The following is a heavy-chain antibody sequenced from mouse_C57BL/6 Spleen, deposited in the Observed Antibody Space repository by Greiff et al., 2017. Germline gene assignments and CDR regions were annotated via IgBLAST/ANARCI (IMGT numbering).Heavy chain of an antibody. CDR3: ARGGRGYAMDY. CDR2: ISSGSSTI. Sequence: EVQLVESGAGLVRPGGSLKFSCAASGFTFSDYGMHWVRQAPEQGLVWVACISSGSSTIYYASTVKGRFTITRDKAKNTVYLQMTSLRSEDTAMYYCARGGRGYAMDYWGQGTSVTVSS. V-gene: IGHV5-17*01. CDR1: GFTFSDYG. J-gene: IGHJ4*01.